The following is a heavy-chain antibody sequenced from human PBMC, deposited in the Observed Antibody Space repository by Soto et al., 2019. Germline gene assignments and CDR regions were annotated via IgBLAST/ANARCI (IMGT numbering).Heavy chain of an antibody. J-gene: IGHJ4*02. CDR1: GFTFSNYD. V-gene: IGHV3-23*01. Sequence: PGGSLRLSCAASGFTFSNYDMSWVRQAPGKGLEWVSSISCGGFNTYYAYSVKGRFTISIDNAKNALYLQMNSLRAEDTAVYYCAKHSACRGPFDXWGQGTLVTVSX. CDR2: ISCGGFNT. CDR3: AKHSACRGPFDX. D-gene: IGHD2-2*01.